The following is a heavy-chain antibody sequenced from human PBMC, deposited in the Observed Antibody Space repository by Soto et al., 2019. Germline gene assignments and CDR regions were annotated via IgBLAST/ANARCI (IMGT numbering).Heavy chain of an antibody. Sequence: EVQMVESGGGLVQPGGSLRLTCAASGFTFSTYWMHWVRQAPGKGLVWVSRIHSDGITTLYADSVTGRFTISRDNAKNTVFLQINSLRAEATAVYYCATGPTPAFAFCGRGTMVTVSS. CDR3: ATGPTPAFAF. CDR2: IHSDGITT. V-gene: IGHV3-74*01. D-gene: IGHD1-1*01. J-gene: IGHJ3*01. CDR1: GFTFSTYW.